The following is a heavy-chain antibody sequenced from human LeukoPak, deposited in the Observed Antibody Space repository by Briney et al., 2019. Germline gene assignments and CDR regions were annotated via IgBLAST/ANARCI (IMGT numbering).Heavy chain of an antibody. Sequence: GRSLRLSCVASGLTFSSYGMHWVRQAPGKGLEWVSVIYSGGSTYYADSVKGRFTISRDNSKNTLYLQMNSLRAEDTAVYYCARDQNIVLVPAAMQDYYYDMDVWGQGTTVTVSS. V-gene: IGHV3-NL1*01. CDR3: ARDQNIVLVPAAMQDYYYDMDV. CDR2: IYSGGST. D-gene: IGHD2-2*01. J-gene: IGHJ6*02. CDR1: GLTFSSYG.